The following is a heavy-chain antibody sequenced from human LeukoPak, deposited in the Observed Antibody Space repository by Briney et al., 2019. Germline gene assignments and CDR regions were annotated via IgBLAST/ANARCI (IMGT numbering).Heavy chain of an antibody. CDR3: ASSRYPGAFDI. CDR2: IYDSGST. V-gene: IGHV4-39*01. D-gene: IGHD1-1*01. Sequence: SETLSLTCTVSGGSIRSSYYYWGWIRQPPGKGLEWIGSIYDSGSTYYNPSLKSRVTISVDTSKNQFSLKLNSVTAADTAVYYCASSRYPGAFDIWGQGTMVTVSS. CDR1: GGSIRSSYYY. J-gene: IGHJ3*02.